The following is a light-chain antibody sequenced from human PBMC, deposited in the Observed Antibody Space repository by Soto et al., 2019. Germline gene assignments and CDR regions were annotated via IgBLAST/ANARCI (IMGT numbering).Light chain of an antibody. J-gene: IGKJ3*01. V-gene: IGKV3-20*01. Sequence: EFVLTQSPGTLSWSLGERATLSCRASQSVSQYLAWYQQKPGQAPRLLIYGASSRANGIPDRFSGSGSGTDFTVTINGLEPEDVAVYYCQQYATSARLTFGPGTNVDI. CDR1: QSVSQY. CDR3: QQYATSARLT. CDR2: GAS.